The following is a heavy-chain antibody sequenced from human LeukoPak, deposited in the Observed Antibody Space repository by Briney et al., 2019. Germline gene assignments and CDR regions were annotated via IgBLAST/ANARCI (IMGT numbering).Heavy chain of an antibody. J-gene: IGHJ4*02. V-gene: IGHV3-48*03. Sequence: GGSLRLSCAASGFSFSSYEMNWVCQAPGKGLEWISYISASGMLTHYADSVEGRFTISRDNAKNSLYLQMNSLRGEDTAVYYCARGPSGYHNTGGQGTLVTVSS. D-gene: IGHD5-12*01. CDR1: GFSFSSYE. CDR3: ARGPSGYHNT. CDR2: ISASGMLT.